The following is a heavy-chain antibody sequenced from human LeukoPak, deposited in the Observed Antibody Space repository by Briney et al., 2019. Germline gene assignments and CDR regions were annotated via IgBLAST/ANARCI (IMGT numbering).Heavy chain of an antibody. V-gene: IGHV3-21*06. D-gene: IGHD1-14*01. J-gene: IGHJ4*02. Sequence: PGGSLRLSCTTSGLTFSTSGFNWVRLAPGKGLEWVASIGPTGFDRYHADSIKGRFTISRDNANNFLYLQMDSLRAEDTAVYYCATGTNGRHYDYWGQGTLLTVSS. CDR1: GLTFSTSG. CDR2: IGPTGFDR. CDR3: ATGTNGRHYDY.